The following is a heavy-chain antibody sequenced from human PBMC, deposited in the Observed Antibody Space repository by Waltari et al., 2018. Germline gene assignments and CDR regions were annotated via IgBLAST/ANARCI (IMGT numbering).Heavy chain of an antibody. CDR2: MSGDGGST. D-gene: IGHD5-12*01. CDR3: AREGGGFDYTPDY. Sequence: EVQLEESGGGLVQPGGSRRLSCEASGFDLPQHHMHWVRQGPGKGLVWVSRMSGDGGSTSYADSVKGRFTISRDNSKNTLYLQMNSFRAEDTGIYYCAREGGGFDYTPDYWGQGTLVTVSS. J-gene: IGHJ4*02. V-gene: IGHV3-74*01. CDR1: GFDLPQHH.